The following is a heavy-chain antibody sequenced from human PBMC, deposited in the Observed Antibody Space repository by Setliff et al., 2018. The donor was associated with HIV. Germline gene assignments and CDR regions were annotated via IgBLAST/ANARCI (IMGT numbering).Heavy chain of an antibody. V-gene: IGHV3-23*01. J-gene: IGHJ4*02. CDR2: IRDSGVSV. CDR3: ARGGSDY. Sequence: GGSLRLSCAASGFSFTNYGMTWVRQAPGKGLEWVSGIRDSGVSVYYADSVMGRFTISRDNSKNTLYLQMDSLRAEDSSVYYCARGGSDYWGQGTLVTVSS. CDR1: GFSFTNYG. D-gene: IGHD3-16*01.